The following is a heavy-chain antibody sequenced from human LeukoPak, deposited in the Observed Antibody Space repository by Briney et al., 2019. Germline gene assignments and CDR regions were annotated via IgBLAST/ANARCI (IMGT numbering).Heavy chain of an antibody. D-gene: IGHD2-15*01. CDR2: ISSSSSYI. V-gene: IGHV3-21*01. CDR3: ARASDNYYYHYMDV. CDR1: GFIFSSYE. Sequence: GGSLRLSCAASGFIFSSYEMNWVRQAPGKGLEWVSCISSSSSYIYYADSLKGRFTISRDNAKNSLYLQMNSLRAEDTAVYYCARASDNYYYHYMDVWGKGTTVTISS. J-gene: IGHJ6*03.